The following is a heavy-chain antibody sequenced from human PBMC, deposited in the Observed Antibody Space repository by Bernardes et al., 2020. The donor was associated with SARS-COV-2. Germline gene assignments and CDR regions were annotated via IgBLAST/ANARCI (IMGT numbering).Heavy chain of an antibody. CDR3: ARGGNTKCPGFDY. CDR1: GFTFSDYS. V-gene: IGHV3-48*02. CDR2: ISSASSMI. J-gene: IGHJ4*02. D-gene: IGHD4-4*01. Sequence: GGSLRLSCAASGFTFSDYSMSWVRQAPGKGLEWLSYISSASSMIQYADSVKGRFTISRDNAKNSLSLQMNSLRDDDTAVYYCARGGNTKCPGFDYWGQGTRLTVSS.